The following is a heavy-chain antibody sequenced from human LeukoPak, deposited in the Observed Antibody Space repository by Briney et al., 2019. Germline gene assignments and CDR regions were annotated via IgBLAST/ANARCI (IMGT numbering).Heavy chain of an antibody. D-gene: IGHD3-16*02. CDR2: INGGGSPI. CDR3: AKDHNDYVWGSYRSHFDY. J-gene: IGHJ4*02. Sequence: PGGSLRLSCAASGFTFSRDSMNWVRQAPGKGLEWVSYINGGGSPIYYADSVRGRFTISRDNSKNTLYLQMNSLRAEDTAVYYCAKDHNDYVWGSYRSHFDYWGQGTLVTVSS. V-gene: IGHV3-48*01. CDR1: GFTFSRDS.